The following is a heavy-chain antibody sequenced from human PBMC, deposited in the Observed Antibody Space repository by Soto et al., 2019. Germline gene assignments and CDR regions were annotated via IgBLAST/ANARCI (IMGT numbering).Heavy chain of an antibody. CDR3: AGPWNKQ. Sequence: QVQLAQSGAEVKKPGASVKVSCKASGYTFTSYDINWVRQATGQGLDWMGWMNPNSGNTGYAQTFQGRVTMTSDTPRSTPYMQLSSLRDEDTAVYYCAGPWNKQWGQGTPVTVSS. CDR2: MNPNSGNT. CDR1: GYTFTSYD. V-gene: IGHV1-8*01. D-gene: IGHD1-1*01. J-gene: IGHJ4*02.